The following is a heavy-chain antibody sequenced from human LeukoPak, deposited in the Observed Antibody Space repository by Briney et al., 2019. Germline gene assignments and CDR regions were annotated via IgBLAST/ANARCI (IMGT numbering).Heavy chain of an antibody. Sequence: GGSLRLSCAASGFTFDDYTMHWVRQAPGKGLEWVSLISWDGGSTYYADSVKGRFTISRDNSKNSLYLQMNSLRTEDTALYYCAKGMRGLGLVDYWGQGTLVTVSS. CDR3: AKGMRGLGLVDY. V-gene: IGHV3-43*01. CDR2: ISWDGGST. CDR1: GFTFDDYT. J-gene: IGHJ4*02. D-gene: IGHD3-10*01.